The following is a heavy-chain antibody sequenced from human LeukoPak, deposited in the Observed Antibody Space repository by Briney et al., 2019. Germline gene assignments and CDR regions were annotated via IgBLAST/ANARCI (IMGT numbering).Heavy chain of an antibody. D-gene: IGHD2-8*01. J-gene: IGHJ4*02. CDR1: GFTFSDYY. CDR3: ARSGLYCTNGVCYTGIFDY. CDR2: ISSSGSTI. V-gene: IGHV3-11*01. Sequence: GGSLRLSCAASGFTFSDYYMSWIRQAPGKGLEWVSYISSSGSTIYYADSVKGRFTISRDNAKNSLYLQMNSLRAEDTAVYYCARSGLYCTNGVCYTGIFDYWGQGTLVTVSS.